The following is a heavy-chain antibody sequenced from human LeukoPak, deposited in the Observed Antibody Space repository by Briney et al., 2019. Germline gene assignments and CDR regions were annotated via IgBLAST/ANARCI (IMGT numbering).Heavy chain of an antibody. V-gene: IGHV3-30*18. J-gene: IGHJ4*02. CDR1: GFTFSNYD. CDR2: ISYDGTNK. CDR3: AKDDRGNEAPFDY. Sequence: GRSLRLSCAASGFTFSNYDMHWVRQAPGKGLEWVAVISYDGTNKYYADSVKGRFTISRDNSKNTLHLQMNSLRAEDTAVHYCAKDDRGNEAPFDYWGQGTLVTVSS.